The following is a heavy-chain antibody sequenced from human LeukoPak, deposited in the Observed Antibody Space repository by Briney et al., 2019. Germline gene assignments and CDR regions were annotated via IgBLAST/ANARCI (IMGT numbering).Heavy chain of an antibody. CDR1: GIPFGNQA. CDR2: NRKKAYGERP. D-gene: IGHD3-22*01. J-gene: IGHJ4*02. CDR3: TRVNYYDSSSFYYGYFDY. V-gene: IGHV3-49*04. Sequence: GSPDPSFSASGIPFGNQAISRVRPAPGEGPEGVGFNRKKAYGERPDYAASVQGRFTITRDDSESIAYLQMNSLKTEDTGVYYCTRVNYYDSSSFYYGYFDYWGQGTLVTVSS.